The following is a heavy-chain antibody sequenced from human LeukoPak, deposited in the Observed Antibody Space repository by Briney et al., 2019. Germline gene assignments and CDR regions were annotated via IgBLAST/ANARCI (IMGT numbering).Heavy chain of an antibody. J-gene: IGHJ4*02. CDR3: ARVSGGNSNSILY. CDR1: GYIFTDYY. D-gene: IGHD6-6*01. CDR2: INPNSGGT. Sequence: GASVKVSCKASGYIFTDYYMHWVRQAPGQELGWMGRINPNSGGTNYAQKFQGRVTMTRDTSTSTVYMEPSSLRFEDTAVYYCARVSGGNSNSILYWGQGTLVTVSS. V-gene: IGHV1/OR15-1*04.